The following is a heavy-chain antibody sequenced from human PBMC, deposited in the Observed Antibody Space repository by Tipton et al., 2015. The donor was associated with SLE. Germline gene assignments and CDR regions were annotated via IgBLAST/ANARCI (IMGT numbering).Heavy chain of an antibody. CDR1: GGSFSGYH. V-gene: IGHV4-39*01. Sequence: TLSLTCAVYGGSFSGYHWGWIRQPPGKGLEWIGSIFYSGSTSYNPSLQSRVTISVDTSKNQFSLKLNSVTASDTAVYYCARQVASFDYWGQGTLVTVSS. CDR3: ARQVASFDY. D-gene: IGHD5-12*01. J-gene: IGHJ4*02. CDR2: IFYSGST.